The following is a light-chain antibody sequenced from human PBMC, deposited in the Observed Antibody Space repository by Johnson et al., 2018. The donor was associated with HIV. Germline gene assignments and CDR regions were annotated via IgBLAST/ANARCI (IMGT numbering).Light chain of an antibody. CDR2: DNN. J-gene: IGLJ1*01. CDR3: GSWDSSLSAYV. CDR1: SSNIENNY. V-gene: IGLV1-51*01. Sequence: QSVLTQSPSVSAAPGQKVTISCSGSSSNIENNYVSWYQQLPGTAPKLLIYDNNKRPSEIPDRFSGSKSGTSATLGITGLQNGDEADYYCGSWDSSLSAYVFGTGTGVTVL.